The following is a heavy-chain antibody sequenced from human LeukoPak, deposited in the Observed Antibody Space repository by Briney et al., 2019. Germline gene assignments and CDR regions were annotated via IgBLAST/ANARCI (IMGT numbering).Heavy chain of an antibody. D-gene: IGHD2-2*01. CDR3: ARAVVVVPGNYYYYGMDV. V-gene: IGHV1-69*01. Sequence: VKVSCKASGGTFSSYAISWVRQAPGQGLEWMGGIFPIFGTANYAQKFQGRVTITADESTSTAYMELSSLRSEDTAVYYCARAVVVVPGNYYYYGMDVWGQGTTVTVSS. J-gene: IGHJ6*02. CDR1: GGTFSSYA. CDR2: IFPIFGTA.